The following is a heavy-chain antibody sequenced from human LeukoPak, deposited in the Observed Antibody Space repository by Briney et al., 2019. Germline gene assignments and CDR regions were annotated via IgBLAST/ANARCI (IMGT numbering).Heavy chain of an antibody. D-gene: IGHD6-13*01. J-gene: IGHJ4*02. Sequence: GGSLRLSCAASGFTFSSYGMHWVRQAPGKGLEWVAFIRYDGSNKYYADSVKGRFTISRDNSKNTLYLQMNSLRAEDTAVYYCAKPYSSSWYESDSFDHWGQGTLVTVSS. CDR2: IRYDGSNK. V-gene: IGHV3-30*02. CDR3: AKPYSSSWYESDSFDH. CDR1: GFTFSSYG.